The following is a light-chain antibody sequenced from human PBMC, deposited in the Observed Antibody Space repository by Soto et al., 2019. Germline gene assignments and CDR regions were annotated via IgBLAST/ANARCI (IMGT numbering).Light chain of an antibody. V-gene: IGKV1-5*03. J-gene: IGKJ2*01. CDR2: KAS. Sequence: DIQMTQSPSTLSASVGDRVTTTCRASQSISPWLAWYQQKPGKAPKLLIYKASSLESGVPSRFSGGGSGTEFSLTISSLQPDDFATYYCQQYKSYSQYTFGQGTKLEIK. CDR3: QQYKSYSQYT. CDR1: QSISPW.